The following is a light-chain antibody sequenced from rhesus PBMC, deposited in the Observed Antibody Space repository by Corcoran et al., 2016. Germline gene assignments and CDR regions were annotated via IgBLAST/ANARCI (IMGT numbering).Light chain of an antibody. Sequence: DIQMTQSPSSLSASVGDRVTVTCRASQDINKELSWYQQKPGKAPTLLIYTASSLQTGVSSRFSGIGSGTDYTIPINSLQPEDVATYYCLQDYTTPWTFGQGTKVELK. CDR2: TAS. J-gene: IGKJ1*01. CDR1: QDINKE. V-gene: IGKV1-94*01. CDR3: LQDYTTPWT.